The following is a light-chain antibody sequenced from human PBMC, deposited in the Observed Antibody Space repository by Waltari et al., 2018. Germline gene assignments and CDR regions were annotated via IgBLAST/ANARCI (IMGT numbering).Light chain of an antibody. CDR2: YKSDSDK. Sequence: QAVLTQPSSLSASPGASASLTCTLRSGINVGTYRIYWYQQKPGSHPQYLLRYKSDSDKQQGSGVPSRFSASKDASANAGILLISGLQSEDEADYYCMIWHTSAWVFGGGTKLTVL. J-gene: IGLJ3*02. V-gene: IGLV5-45*03. CDR3: MIWHTSAWV. CDR1: SGINVGTYR.